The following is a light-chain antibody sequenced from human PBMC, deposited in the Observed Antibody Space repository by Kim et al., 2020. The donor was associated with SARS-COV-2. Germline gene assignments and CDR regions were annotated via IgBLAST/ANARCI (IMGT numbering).Light chain of an antibody. CDR2: GTS. Sequence: EVVLTQSPGTLSLSPGERAALSCRASQTISSNYLAWYQQKPGQAPRLLVYGTSTRATGIPARFSGSESETDFTLTISGLEPEDFAVYYCQQYSSSPPTFGQGTKVDIK. CDR1: QTISSNY. CDR3: QQYSSSPPT. J-gene: IGKJ1*01. V-gene: IGKV3-20*01.